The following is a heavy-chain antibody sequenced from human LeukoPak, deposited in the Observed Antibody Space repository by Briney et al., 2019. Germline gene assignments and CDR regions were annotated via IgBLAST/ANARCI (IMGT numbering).Heavy chain of an antibody. Sequence: ASVKVSCKASGYTFTSYYMHWVRQAPGQGLEWMGIINPSGGSTSYAQKFQGRVTMTRDTSTSTVYMELSSLRSEDTAVYYCASGTSSSGYYYPLLDAFDIWGQGTMVTVSS. D-gene: IGHD3-22*01. CDR1: GYTFTSYY. J-gene: IGHJ3*02. CDR2: INPSGGST. CDR3: ASGTSSSGYYYPLLDAFDI. V-gene: IGHV1-46*01.